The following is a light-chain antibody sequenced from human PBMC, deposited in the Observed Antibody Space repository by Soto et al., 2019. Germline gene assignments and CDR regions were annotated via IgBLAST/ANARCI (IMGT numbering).Light chain of an antibody. V-gene: IGLV1-44*01. Sequence: QLVLTQPPSASGTPGQRVTISCSGSSSNIGSNTVNWYQPLPGTAPKLPIHSNNQRPSGVPDRFSGSKSGTSASLAISGLQSEDEADYYCAAWDDSLNGWVFGGGTKLTVL. J-gene: IGLJ3*02. CDR2: SNN. CDR3: AAWDDSLNGWV. CDR1: SSNIGSNT.